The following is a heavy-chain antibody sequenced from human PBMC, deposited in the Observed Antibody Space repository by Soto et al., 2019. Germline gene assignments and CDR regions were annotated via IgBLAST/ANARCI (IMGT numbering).Heavy chain of an antibody. CDR2: ISYDGSNK. D-gene: IGHD3-10*01. V-gene: IGHV3-30-3*02. J-gene: IGHJ6*02. CDR3: AKTAGTMVRGYGMDV. Sequence: QVQLVESGGGVVQPGRSLRLSCAASGFTFSSYAMHWVRQAPGKGLEWVAVISYDGSNKYYADSVKGRFTISRDNSKNTLYLQMNSLRAEDTAVYYCAKTAGTMVRGYGMDVWGQGTTVTVSS. CDR1: GFTFSSYA.